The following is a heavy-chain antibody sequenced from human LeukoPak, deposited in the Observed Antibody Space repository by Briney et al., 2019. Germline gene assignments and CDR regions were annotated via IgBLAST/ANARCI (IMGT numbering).Heavy chain of an antibody. D-gene: IGHD3-22*01. CDR2: TYYRSKWYK. J-gene: IGHJ4*02. CDR1: GDSVSSNTAA. V-gene: IGHV6-1*01. CDR3: ARGNYYDSSGYRQSPNPFDY. Sequence: SQTLSLTCAISGDSVSSNTAAWNWIRQSPSRGLEWLRRTYYRSKWYKDYAVSVKSRITINPDTSKNQFSLQLNSVTPEDTAMYYCARGNYYDSSGYRQSPNPFDYWGQGTLVTVSS.